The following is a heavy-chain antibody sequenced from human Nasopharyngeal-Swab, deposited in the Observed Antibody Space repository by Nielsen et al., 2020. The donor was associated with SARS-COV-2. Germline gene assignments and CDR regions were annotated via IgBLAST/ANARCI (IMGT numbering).Heavy chain of an antibody. Sequence: GESLKISCAASGFTVSSKYMNWVRQAPGKGLEWVSVIYSGGRASYADSVKGRFSISRDNSNNTVYLQMNILRAEDTAVYYCAKEREYGSADDAFDIWGQGTRVTVSS. V-gene: IGHV3-66*01. CDR3: AKEREYGSADDAFDI. CDR2: IYSGGRA. CDR1: GFTVSSKY. D-gene: IGHD3-10*01. J-gene: IGHJ3*02.